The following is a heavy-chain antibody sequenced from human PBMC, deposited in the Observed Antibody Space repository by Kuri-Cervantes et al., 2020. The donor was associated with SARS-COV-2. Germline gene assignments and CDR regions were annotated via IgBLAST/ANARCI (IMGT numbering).Heavy chain of an antibody. Sequence: ASVKVSCKASGGTFSSYTISWVRQATGQGLEWMGWMNPNSGITGYAQKFQGRVTMTRDTSRGTAYMELSSLRSDDTAVYFCARYLDWERGIDSWGQGTRGTGSS. J-gene: IGHJ4*02. V-gene: IGHV1-8*02. D-gene: IGHD3/OR15-3a*01. CDR3: ARYLDWERGIDS. CDR2: MNPNSGIT. CDR1: GGTFSSYT.